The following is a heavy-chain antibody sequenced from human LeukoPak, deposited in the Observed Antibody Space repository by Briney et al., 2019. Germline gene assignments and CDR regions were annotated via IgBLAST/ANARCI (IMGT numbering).Heavy chain of an antibody. CDR3: ARERFGGSYYRPVDY. Sequence: PSETLSLTCAVYGGSFSGYYWSWIRQPPGKGLEWIGEINHSGSTNYNPSLKSRVTISLDTSKNQFSLKLSSVSAEDTALYYCARERFGGSYYRPVDYWGQGTLVTVSS. CDR2: INHSGST. V-gene: IGHV4-34*01. CDR1: GGSFSGYY. J-gene: IGHJ4*02. D-gene: IGHD1-26*01.